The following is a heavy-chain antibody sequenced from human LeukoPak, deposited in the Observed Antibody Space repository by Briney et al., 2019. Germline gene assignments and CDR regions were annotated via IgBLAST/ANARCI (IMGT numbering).Heavy chain of an antibody. Sequence: GGSLCPSCAASGFTFSSYSMNWVRQAPGKGLEWVSSIRRGRSSSSYIYYAESVRGRFTISRDNARNSLYLQMNNLRVEDTAVYYCARVSVPQQLVLFDYSGQGTLVTVSS. V-gene: IGHV3-21*06. CDR1: GFTFSSYS. CDR3: ARVSVPQQLVLFDY. D-gene: IGHD6-13*01. J-gene: IGHJ4*02. CDR2: IRRGRSSSSYI.